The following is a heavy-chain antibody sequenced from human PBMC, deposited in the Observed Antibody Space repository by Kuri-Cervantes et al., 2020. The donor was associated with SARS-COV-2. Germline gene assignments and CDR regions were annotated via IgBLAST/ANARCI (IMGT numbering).Heavy chain of an antibody. D-gene: IGHD3-3*01. V-gene: IGHV4-59*01. Sequence: SETLSLTCTVSGGSISSYYWSWIRQPPGKGLEWIGYIYYSGSTNYNPSLKSRVTISVDTSKNQFSLKLSSVTAADTAVYHCARVRIFGVPGFAFDIWGQGTMVTVSS. CDR1: GGSISSYY. J-gene: IGHJ3*02. CDR3: ARVRIFGVPGFAFDI. CDR2: IYYSGST.